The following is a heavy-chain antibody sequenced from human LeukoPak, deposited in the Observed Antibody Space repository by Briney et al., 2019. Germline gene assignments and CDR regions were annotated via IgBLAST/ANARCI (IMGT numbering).Heavy chain of an antibody. Sequence: GGSLRLSCTGSGFTFGDYAMSWVRQAPGKGLEWVSGINWNGGSTGYADSVKGRFTISRDNAKNSLYLQMNSLRAEDTALYYCARVGDYYDSSGYYYASYYFDYWGQGTLVTVSS. CDR1: GFTFGDYA. D-gene: IGHD3-22*01. CDR3: ARVGDYYDSSGYYYASYYFDY. CDR2: INWNGGST. J-gene: IGHJ4*02. V-gene: IGHV3-20*04.